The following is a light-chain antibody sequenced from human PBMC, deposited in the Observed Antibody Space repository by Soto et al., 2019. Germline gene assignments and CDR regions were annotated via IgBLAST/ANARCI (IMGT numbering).Light chain of an antibody. J-gene: IGKJ1*01. Sequence: EIVLTQSPGTLSLSPGERATLSCMASQSVSSSYLAWYQQKPGQAPRLLIYGASSRATGIPDRFSGSGSGTDFTLTISRLEPEDFAVYYCQQYGSSPWKCGQGTKGDIK. V-gene: IGKV3-20*01. CDR1: QSVSSSY. CDR2: GAS. CDR3: QQYGSSPWK.